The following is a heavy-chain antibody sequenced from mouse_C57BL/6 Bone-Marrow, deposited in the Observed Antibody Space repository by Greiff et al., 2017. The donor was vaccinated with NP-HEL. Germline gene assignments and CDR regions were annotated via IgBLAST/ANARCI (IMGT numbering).Heavy chain of an antibody. CDR3: ARWVTLDY. D-gene: IGHD2-2*01. J-gene: IGHJ2*01. V-gene: IGHV1-42*01. CDR2: INPSTGGT. CDR1: GYSFTGYY. Sequence: EVQLKESGPELVKPGASVKISCKASGYSFTGYYMNWVKQSPEKSLEWIGEINPSTGGTTYNQKFKAKATLTVDKSSSTAYMQLKSLTSEDSAVYYCARWVTLDYWGQGTTLTVSS.